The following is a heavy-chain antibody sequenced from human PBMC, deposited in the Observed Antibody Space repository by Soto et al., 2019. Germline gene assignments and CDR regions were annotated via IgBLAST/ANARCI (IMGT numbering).Heavy chain of an antibody. CDR1: GFTFSSYG. CDR2: IWYDGSNK. J-gene: IGHJ5*02. Sequence: GGSLRLSCAASGFTFSSYGMHWVRQAPGKGLEWVAVIWYDGSNKYYADSVKGRFTISRDNSKNTLYLQMNSLRAEDTAVYYCAKDRMGASGWFDPXGQGTPVTVS. CDR3: AKDRMGASGWFDP. V-gene: IGHV3-33*06. D-gene: IGHD1-26*01.